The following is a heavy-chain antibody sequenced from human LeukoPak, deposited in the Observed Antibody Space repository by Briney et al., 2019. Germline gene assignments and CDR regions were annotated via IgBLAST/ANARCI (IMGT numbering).Heavy chain of an antibody. CDR1: GYTFTSYY. D-gene: IGHD2-2*02. CDR2: INPNSGGT. J-gene: IGHJ4*02. CDR3: ARGGLYCSSTSCYTSPFDY. V-gene: IGHV1-2*02. Sequence: ASVKVSCKASGYTFTSYYMHWVRQAPGQGLEWMGWINPNSGGTNYAQKFQGRVTMTRDTSISTAYMELSRLRADDTAVYYCARGGLYCSSTSCYTSPFDYWGQGTLVTVSS.